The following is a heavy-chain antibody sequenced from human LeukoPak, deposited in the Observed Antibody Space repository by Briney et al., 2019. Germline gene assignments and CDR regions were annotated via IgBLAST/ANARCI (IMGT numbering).Heavy chain of an antibody. CDR2: ISAYNGNT. Sequence: ASVKVSCKASGYTFTSYGISWVREAPGQGLEWMGWISAYNGNTNYAQKLQGRVTMTTDTSTSTAYMELRSLRSDDTAVYYCARDRGFGYCSGGSCHKSGFDPWGQGTLVTVSS. J-gene: IGHJ5*02. CDR1: GYTFTSYG. D-gene: IGHD2-15*01. V-gene: IGHV1-18*01. CDR3: ARDRGFGYCSGGSCHKSGFDP.